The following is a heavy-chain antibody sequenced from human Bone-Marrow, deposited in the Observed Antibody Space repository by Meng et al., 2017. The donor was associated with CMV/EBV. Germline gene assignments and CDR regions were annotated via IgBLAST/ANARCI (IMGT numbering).Heavy chain of an antibody. J-gene: IGHJ6*02. CDR2: IYYSGSS. D-gene: IGHD3-10*01. CDR3: ARDRGYDYYYGMDV. CDR1: GDSVSSTIYY. Sequence: SETLSLTCTVSGDSVSSTIYYYNWIRQPPGKGLEWIGYIYYSGSSDYTPSLKSRVTISVDTSKNQLSLKVNSVTAADTAVYYCARDRGYDYYYGMDVWVQGTTVTVSS. V-gene: IGHV4-61*01.